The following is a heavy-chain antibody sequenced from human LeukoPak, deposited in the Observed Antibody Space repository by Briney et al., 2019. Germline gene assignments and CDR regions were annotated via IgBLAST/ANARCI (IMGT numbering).Heavy chain of an antibody. CDR1: GLTFTSYG. CDR2: ISAYSGDT. J-gene: IGHJ4*02. CDR3: ARDINFVPDF. Sequence: ASVKVSCKASGLTFTSYGFSWVREAPGQGLEWMGWISAYSGDTNYAQTFQGRVTLTTDTSTTTVYMELRSLRSDDTAVYYCARDINFVPDFWGQGTLVTVSS. V-gene: IGHV1-18*01. D-gene: IGHD3-9*01.